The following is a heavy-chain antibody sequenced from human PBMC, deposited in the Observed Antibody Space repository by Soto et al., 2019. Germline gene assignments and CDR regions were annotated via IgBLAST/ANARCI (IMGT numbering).Heavy chain of an antibody. Sequence: GGSLRLSCAASGFTFSAYWMSWVRQDPGRWLEWVGLIKKKTDGGTTDYTAPVKGRFTISRDDSKNTLYLQMSSLNTEDTAVYYCRTQGLDWGQGXLVTVPP. D-gene: IGHD6-19*01. CDR1: GFTFSAYW. CDR2: IKKKTDGGTT. CDR3: RTQGLD. J-gene: IGHJ4*02. V-gene: IGHV3-15*01.